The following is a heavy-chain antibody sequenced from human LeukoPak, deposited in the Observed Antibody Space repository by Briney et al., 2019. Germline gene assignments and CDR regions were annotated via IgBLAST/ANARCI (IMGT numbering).Heavy chain of an antibody. Sequence: PSETLSLTCTVSGGSVSRGGYYWNWIRQPPGKGLEWVGYIYSSGSANYNPSLESRVTISLDTSKNQFSLKLSSVTAADTAVYYCARGNPSSYYYYMDVWVKGTTVTVSS. CDR3: ARGNPSSYYYYMDV. J-gene: IGHJ6*03. CDR1: GGSVSRGGYY. CDR2: IYSSGSA. D-gene: IGHD3-10*01. V-gene: IGHV4-61*08.